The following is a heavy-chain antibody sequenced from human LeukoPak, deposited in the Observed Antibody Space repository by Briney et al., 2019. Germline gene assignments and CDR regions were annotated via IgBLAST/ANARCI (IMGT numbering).Heavy chain of an antibody. CDR2: IKQDGSEK. V-gene: IGHV3-7*01. J-gene: IGHJ5*02. D-gene: IGHD6-13*01. CDR3: ARWQPGFDP. CDR1: GFTFSNYW. Sequence: TGGSLRLSCTASGFTFSNYWMTWVRQVPGKGPEWVANIKQDGSEKYYVDSVEGRFAVSRDNAQNSLYLQMNSLRVEDTAVYYCARWQPGFDPWGQGTLVTVSS.